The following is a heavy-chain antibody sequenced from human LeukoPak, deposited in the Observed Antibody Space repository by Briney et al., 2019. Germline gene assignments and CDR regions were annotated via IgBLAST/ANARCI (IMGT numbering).Heavy chain of an antibody. D-gene: IGHD3-10*01. Sequence: SVKVSCKASGDSVSHDISWVRQAPGQGFKWMGGIIPMSRTTDYAQKFRDRVTITTDESTSTVYMEVRSLSFEDTAIYYCASDSGSGMYYMDVWGKGTTLAVAS. CDR1: GDSVSHD. CDR2: IIPMSRTT. V-gene: IGHV1-69*05. CDR3: ASDSGSGMYYMDV. J-gene: IGHJ6*03.